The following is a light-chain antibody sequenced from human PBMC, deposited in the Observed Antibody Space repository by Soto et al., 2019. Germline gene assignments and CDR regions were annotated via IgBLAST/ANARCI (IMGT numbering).Light chain of an antibody. J-gene: IGKJ4*01. Sequence: DIQMTQSPSFVSASVGDRVTITCRASQGISGWLAWYQHKPGRAPKLLIHAASSLESGVPSRFSGSGSGTDFTLTISSLQPEDFATYYCQQTTSFPHTFGGGTKVEIK. CDR1: QGISGW. CDR3: QQTTSFPHT. CDR2: AAS. V-gene: IGKV1-12*01.